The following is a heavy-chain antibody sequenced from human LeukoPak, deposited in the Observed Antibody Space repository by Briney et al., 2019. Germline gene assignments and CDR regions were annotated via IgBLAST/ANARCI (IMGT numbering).Heavy chain of an antibody. V-gene: IGHV4-39*07. CDR1: GGSISSSTDY. Sequence: SETLSLTCTVSGGSISSSTDYWGWIRQPPGKGLEWIGTIYYSGPTYYNPSLKSRVTISVDTSKNQFSLKLSSVTAADTAVYYCARETAIVGSLPLYWGQGTLVTVSS. J-gene: IGHJ4*02. CDR3: ARETAIVGSLPLY. D-gene: IGHD1-26*01. CDR2: IYYSGPT.